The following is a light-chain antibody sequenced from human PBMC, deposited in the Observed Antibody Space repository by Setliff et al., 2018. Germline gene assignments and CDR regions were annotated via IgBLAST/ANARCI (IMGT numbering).Light chain of an antibody. CDR3: QSYDGSLSGWL. J-gene: IGLJ3*02. CDR1: SSNIGAGYD. CDR2: GDT. Sequence: QSVLTQPPSVSGAPGQRVTISCTGSSSNIGAGYDVHWYQQLPETAPRLLIYGDTNRPSGVPDRFSGSKSGTSASLAITGLQAEDEADYYCQSYDGSLSGWLFGGGTKATVL. V-gene: IGLV1-40*01.